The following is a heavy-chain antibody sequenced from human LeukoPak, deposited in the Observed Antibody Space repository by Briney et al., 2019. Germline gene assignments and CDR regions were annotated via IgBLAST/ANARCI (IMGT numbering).Heavy chain of an antibody. J-gene: IGHJ4*02. Sequence: ASVKVSCKASGYTFTSYYMHWVRQAPGQGLEWMGIINPSGGSTSYAQNFQGRVTMTRDTSTSTVYMELSSLRSEDTAMYYCARELGSSSWYRIKSFDYWGQGTLVTVSS. CDR3: ARELGSSSWYRIKSFDY. D-gene: IGHD6-13*01. CDR2: INPSGGST. CDR1: GYTFTSYY. V-gene: IGHV1-46*01.